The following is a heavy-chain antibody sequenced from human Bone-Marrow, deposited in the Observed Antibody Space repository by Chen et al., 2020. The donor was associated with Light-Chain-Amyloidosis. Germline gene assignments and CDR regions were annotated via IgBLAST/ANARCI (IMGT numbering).Heavy chain of an antibody. Sequence: VQLVESGGGLLQRGGSLRLSCAASGFAFSSYAMSWVRQAPGKGLEWVSTISGSGGSRYYGASVKGRLTISRDNSKNALFQQMNSLRAEDTAGYYCAKDISYDDILPGYPADAFDIWGQGTMVTVSS. CDR3: AKDISYDDILPGYPADAFDI. CDR1: GFAFSSYA. V-gene: IGHV3-23*02. CDR2: ISGSGGSR. D-gene: IGHD3-9*01. J-gene: IGHJ3*02.